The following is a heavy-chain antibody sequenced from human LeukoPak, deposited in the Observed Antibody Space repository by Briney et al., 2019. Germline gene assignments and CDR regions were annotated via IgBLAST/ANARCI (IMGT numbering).Heavy chain of an antibody. V-gene: IGHV4-59*01. D-gene: IGHD5-12*01. J-gene: IGHJ2*01. CDR1: GGSISSYY. CDR3: ARWLRFSGFGFDWYFDL. CDR2: IYYSGST. Sequence: SETLSLTCTVSGGSISSYYWSWIRQPPGKGLEWIGYIYYSGSTNYNPSLKSRVTISVDTSKNQFSLKLSSVTAADTAVYYCARWLRFSGFGFDWYFDLWGRGTLVTVSS.